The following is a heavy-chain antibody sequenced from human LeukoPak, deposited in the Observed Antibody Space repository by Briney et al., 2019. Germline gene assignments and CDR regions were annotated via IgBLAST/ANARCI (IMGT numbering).Heavy chain of an antibody. CDR1: GGSISSGGYS. J-gene: IGHJ2*01. CDR3: ARETTVTHWYFDL. CDR2: IYHSGST. D-gene: IGHD4-17*01. V-gene: IGHV4-30-2*01. Sequence: SQTLSLTCAVSGGSISSGGYSWSWIRQPPGKGLEWIGYIYHSGSTYYNPSLKSRVTISVDRSKNQFSLKLSSVTAADTAVYYCARETTVTHWYFDLWGRGTLVTVSS.